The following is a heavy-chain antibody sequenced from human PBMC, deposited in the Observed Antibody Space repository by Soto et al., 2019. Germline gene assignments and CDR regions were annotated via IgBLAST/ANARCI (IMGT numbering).Heavy chain of an antibody. CDR2: ISSSGSTI. V-gene: IGHV3-11*01. D-gene: IGHD3-3*01. J-gene: IGHJ6*02. CDR3: ASPSYYTYYYYYGMDV. Sequence: PGGSLRLSCAASGFTFSDYYMSWIRQAPGKGLEWVSYISSSGSTIYYADSVKGRFTISRDNAKNSLYLQMNSLRAEDTAVYYCASPSYYTYYYYYGMDVWGQGTTVTVS. CDR1: GFTFSDYY.